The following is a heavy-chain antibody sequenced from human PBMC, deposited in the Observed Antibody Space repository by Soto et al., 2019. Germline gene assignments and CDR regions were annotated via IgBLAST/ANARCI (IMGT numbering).Heavy chain of an antibody. Sequence: QVQLVQSGAEVKKPGSSVKVSCKASGGTFSSYTISWVRQAPGQGLEWMGRIIPILGIANYAQKFQGRVTMVADKSRSTAYMELSSLRSEDTAVYYCARSNYYGSGSFDYWGQGALVTVS. J-gene: IGHJ4*02. D-gene: IGHD3-10*01. CDR1: GGTFSSYT. CDR3: ARSNYYGSGSFDY. CDR2: IIPILGIA. V-gene: IGHV1-69*02.